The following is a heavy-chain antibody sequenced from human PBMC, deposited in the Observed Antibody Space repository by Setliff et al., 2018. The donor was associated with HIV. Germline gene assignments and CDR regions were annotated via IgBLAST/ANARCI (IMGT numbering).Heavy chain of an antibody. CDR1: GGSISTNNFY. J-gene: IGHJ4*02. CDR3: ARQFRYPNRAVAGVDY. CDR2: LFYNGNT. V-gene: IGHV4-39*01. Sequence: SETLSLTCTVTGGSISTNNFYWGWIRQPPGKGLQWIGNLFYNGNTYYNPSLKSRVTISVDTSKNQFSLKLSSVTAADTAIYFCARQFRYPNRAVAGVDYWGQGTLVTV. D-gene: IGHD6-19*01.